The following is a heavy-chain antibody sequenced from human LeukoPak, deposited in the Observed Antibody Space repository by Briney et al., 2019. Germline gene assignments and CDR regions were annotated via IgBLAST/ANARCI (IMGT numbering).Heavy chain of an antibody. CDR3: ARDRKRGNDINWFDP. CDR1: GGSFSGYY. J-gene: IGHJ5*02. CDR2: IYYSGST. D-gene: IGHD1-1*01. Sequence: SETLSLTCAVYGGSFSGYYWSWIRQPPGKGLEWIGYIYYSGSTYYNPSLKSRVTISVDTSKNQFSLKLSSVTAADTAVYYCARDRKRGNDINWFDPWGQGTLVTVSS. V-gene: IGHV4-30-4*08.